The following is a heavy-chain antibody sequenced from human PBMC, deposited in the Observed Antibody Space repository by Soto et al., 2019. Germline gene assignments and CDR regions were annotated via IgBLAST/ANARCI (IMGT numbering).Heavy chain of an antibody. CDR2: MYHSGST. J-gene: IGHJ5*02. Sequence: SETLSLTCAVSGGSISSGGYPWSWIRQPPGKGLEWIGYMYHSGSTNYNPSLKSRVTISVDTSKNQFSLKLSSVTAADTAVYYCARGRGVWGSYHYNWFDPWGQGTLVTVSS. CDR3: ARGRGVWGSYHYNWFDP. V-gene: IGHV4-30-2*01. D-gene: IGHD3-16*02. CDR1: GGSISSGGYP.